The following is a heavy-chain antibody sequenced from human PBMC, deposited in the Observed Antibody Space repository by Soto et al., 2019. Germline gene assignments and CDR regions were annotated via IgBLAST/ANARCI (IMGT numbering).Heavy chain of an antibody. Sequence: ELQLVGSGGGLIQPGGSLRLSCAASGFSVTSGHMNWVRQAPGKGLEWVSVIFGDGNTKYADSIKGRFTTSRDTSKNTAYLQMNSLRAEDTAVYYCAGDWNGDKYFDYWDQGTLVTVSS. CDR1: GFSVTSGH. V-gene: IGHV3-53*01. J-gene: IGHJ4*02. CDR3: AGDWNGDKYFDY. CDR2: IFGDGNT. D-gene: IGHD4-17*01.